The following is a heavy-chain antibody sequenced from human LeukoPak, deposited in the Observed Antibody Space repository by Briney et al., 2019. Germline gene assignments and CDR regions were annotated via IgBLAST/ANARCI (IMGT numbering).Heavy chain of an antibody. CDR3: ARNPTGYSYGLYDY. Sequence: SETLSLTCTVPGGSVSTGSYYWRWIRQPPGKGLEWIGYIYYSGSTNYNPSLKSRVTISVDTSKNQFSLKLSSVTAADTAVYYCARNPTGYSYGLYDYWGQGTLVTVSS. J-gene: IGHJ4*02. CDR1: GGSVSTGSYY. D-gene: IGHD5-18*01. CDR2: IYYSGST. V-gene: IGHV4-61*01.